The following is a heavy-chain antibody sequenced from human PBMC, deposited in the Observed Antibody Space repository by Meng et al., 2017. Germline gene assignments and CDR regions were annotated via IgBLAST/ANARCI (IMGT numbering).Heavy chain of an antibody. CDR1: VGSFSGYC. J-gene: IGHJ4*02. D-gene: IGHD3-22*01. V-gene: IGHV4-34*01. CDR2: INHSGST. CDR3: ARASPYDRGGYFDY. Sequence: QVQRQKWGQGLLKPSATLSPPCPFYVGSFSGYCWSWIRQPPGKGLEWIGEINHSGSTNYNPSLKSRVTISVDTSKNQFSLKLSSVTAADTAVYYCARASPYDRGGYFDYWGQGTLVTVSS.